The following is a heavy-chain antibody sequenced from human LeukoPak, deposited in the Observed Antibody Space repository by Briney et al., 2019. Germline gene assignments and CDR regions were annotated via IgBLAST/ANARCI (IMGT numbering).Heavy chain of an antibody. CDR3: AREDSYGHDY. Sequence: RSLPLSSAASGFNVRTVYTSWARSARGQGREWVSVIDSGGSTYYADSVKGRFTISRDNSNNTLYLQMNSLRAEDTAVNYCAREDSYGHDYWGQGTLVTVSS. J-gene: IGHJ4*02. CDR2: IDSGGST. CDR1: GFNVRTVY. D-gene: IGHD5-18*01. V-gene: IGHV3-53*01.